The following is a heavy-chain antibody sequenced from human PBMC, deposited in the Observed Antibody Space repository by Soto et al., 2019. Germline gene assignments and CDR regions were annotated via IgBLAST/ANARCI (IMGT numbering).Heavy chain of an antibody. J-gene: IGHJ4*02. Sequence: VQLQESGPGLVKPSGTLSLTCAVSGGSISSSNWWSWVRQPPGKGLEWVGRIKSKTDGETTDYAAPVKGRFTISRDDSKNTLYVQMNSLKSEDTAVYFCITRWGFWGQGALVTVSS. CDR1: GGSISSSNW. CDR2: IKSKTDGETT. D-gene: IGHD3-16*01. V-gene: IGHV3-15*01. CDR3: ITRWGF.